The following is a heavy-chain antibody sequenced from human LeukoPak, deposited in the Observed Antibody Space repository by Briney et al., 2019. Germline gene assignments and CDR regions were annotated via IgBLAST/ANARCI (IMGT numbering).Heavy chain of an antibody. Sequence: SVKVSCKASGGTFSSYAISLVRQAPGQGLEWMGRIIPIFGTANYAQKFQGRVTITTDESTSTAYMELSSLRSEDTAVYYCARDRGYDYVWGSYNYFDYWGQGTLVTVSS. J-gene: IGHJ4*02. CDR1: GGTFSSYA. CDR3: ARDRGYDYVWGSYNYFDY. D-gene: IGHD3-16*01. V-gene: IGHV1-69*05. CDR2: IIPIFGTA.